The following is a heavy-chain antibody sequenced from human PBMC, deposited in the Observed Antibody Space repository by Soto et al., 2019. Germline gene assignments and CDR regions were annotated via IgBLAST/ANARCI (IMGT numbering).Heavy chain of an antibody. V-gene: IGHV2-5*01. CDR2: IYWTDHK. J-gene: IGHJ3*02. CDR3: ADSSANRWNTFDI. Sequence: QITLKDSGPTLVKRTETLTLTCTFSGFSLSTNGLGVGWIRQPPGKALEWLGVIYWTDHKRYTPSLKSRLTVNQHTTKNKVLITMANLDTADTGTDFCADSSANRWNTFDIWSQGTMVTVSS. CDR1: GFSLSTNGLG. D-gene: IGHD1-1*01.